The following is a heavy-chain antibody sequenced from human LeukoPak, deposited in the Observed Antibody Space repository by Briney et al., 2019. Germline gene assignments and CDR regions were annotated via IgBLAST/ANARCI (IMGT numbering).Heavy chain of an antibody. J-gene: IGHJ4*02. V-gene: IGHV3-7*03. CDR1: EFSFSYYW. CDR3: ARGGSVMFDQ. Sequence: GGSLRLSCGASEFSFSYYWMSWARQAPGKGLEWVARVKGDGSEKSYVDSVKGRFTISRDNAKNSLFLQMDNLRADDTAVYYCARGGSVMFDQWGQGTQVTVSS. CDR2: VKGDGSEK. D-gene: IGHD2-21*01.